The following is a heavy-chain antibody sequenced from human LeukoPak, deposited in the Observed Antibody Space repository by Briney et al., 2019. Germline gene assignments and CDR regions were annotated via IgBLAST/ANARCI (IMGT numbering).Heavy chain of an antibody. CDR3: ARDHRFLEHSDY. Sequence: PGRSLRLSCAASGFTFSSYGMHWVRQAPGKGLEWVAVIWYDGSNKYYADSVKGRFTISRDNSKNTLYLQMNSLRAEDTAVYYCARDHRFLEHSDYWGQGTLVTVSS. CDR1: GFTFSSYG. D-gene: IGHD3-3*01. J-gene: IGHJ4*02. V-gene: IGHV3-33*01. CDR2: IWYDGSNK.